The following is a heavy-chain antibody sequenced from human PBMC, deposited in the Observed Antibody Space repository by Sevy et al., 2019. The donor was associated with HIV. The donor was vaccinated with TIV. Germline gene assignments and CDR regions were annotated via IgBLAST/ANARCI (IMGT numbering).Heavy chain of an antibody. D-gene: IGHD2-15*01. J-gene: IGHJ4*02. V-gene: IGHV3-23*01. Sequence: GGSLRLSCAASGFTFSSYAMSWVRQAPGKGLEWISAISGSGGRTYYADSVRGRFTISRDNSKNTLYLQMNSLRAEDRAVYYCAKRLYYCSGGSCYSGPFDYWGQGALVTVSS. CDR3: AKRLYYCSGGSCYSGPFDY. CDR1: GFTFSSYA. CDR2: ISGSGGRT.